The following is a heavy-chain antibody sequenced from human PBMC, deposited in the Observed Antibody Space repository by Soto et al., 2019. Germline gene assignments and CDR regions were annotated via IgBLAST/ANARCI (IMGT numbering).Heavy chain of an antibody. Sequence: EVQLVESGGGLVQPGGSLRLSCSASGFTFSNFAMHWVRQAPGKGLEYVSGITSNGDNTYHADSVKGRFTISRDNSKNTLYLQMSILRVEDTAVYYCVKGNQLLRYYFDYWGRGALVTVSS. CDR2: ITSNGDNT. J-gene: IGHJ4*02. CDR1: GFTFSNFA. V-gene: IGHV3-64D*06. D-gene: IGHD2-2*01. CDR3: VKGNQLLRYYFDY.